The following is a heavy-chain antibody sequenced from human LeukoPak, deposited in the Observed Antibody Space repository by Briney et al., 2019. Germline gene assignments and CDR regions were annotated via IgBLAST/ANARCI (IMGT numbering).Heavy chain of an antibody. J-gene: IGHJ4*02. D-gene: IGHD3-22*01. V-gene: IGHV3-48*04. Sequence: PGGSLRLSCAASGFTFSTYRMNWVRQAPGKGLEWVSDISGSSSTVNYADSVKGRFTISRDNAKNSLYLQMNSLRAEDTAVYYCARDRESSGYYYWGQGTLVTVSS. CDR1: GFTFSTYR. CDR3: ARDRESSGYYY. CDR2: ISGSSSTV.